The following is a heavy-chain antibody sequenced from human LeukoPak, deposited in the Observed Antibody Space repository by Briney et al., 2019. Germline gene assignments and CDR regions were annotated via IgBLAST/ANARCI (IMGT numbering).Heavy chain of an antibody. D-gene: IGHD3-10*01. CDR2: ISSSSSYI. CDR3: AKGPPFGSGSYYT. CDR1: GFTFSSYS. J-gene: IGHJ5*02. V-gene: IGHV3-21*04. Sequence: GGSLRLSCAASGFTFSSYSMNWVRQAPGKGLEWVSSISSSSSYIYYADSVKGRFTISRDNAKNTLDLQMNSLRAEDTAVYYCAKGPPFGSGSYYTWGQGTLVTVSS.